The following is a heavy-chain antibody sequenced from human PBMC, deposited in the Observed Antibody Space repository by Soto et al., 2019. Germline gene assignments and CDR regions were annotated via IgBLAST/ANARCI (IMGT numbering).Heavy chain of an antibody. Sequence: SETLSLTCTVSGGSISSSSYYWGWIRQPPGKGLEWIGSIYYSGSTYYNPSLKSRVTISVDTSKNQFSLKLTSVTAADTAVYYCASPTGYSSGPGHDAFDIWGQGTMVTVSS. CDR3: ASPTGYSSGPGHDAFDI. V-gene: IGHV4-39*01. CDR1: GGSISSSSYY. D-gene: IGHD6-19*01. CDR2: IYYSGST. J-gene: IGHJ3*02.